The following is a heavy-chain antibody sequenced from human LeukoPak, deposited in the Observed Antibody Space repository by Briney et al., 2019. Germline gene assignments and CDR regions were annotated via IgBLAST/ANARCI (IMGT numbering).Heavy chain of an antibody. D-gene: IGHD1-26*01. Sequence: GGSLRLSCAASGFTFSSYSMNWVRQAPGKGLEWVSFISSSSSTIYYADSVKGRFTISRDNAKNSLYLQMNSLRAEDTAVYYCARDRGWSYSAIDYWGQGTLVTVSS. CDR1: GFTFSSYS. J-gene: IGHJ4*02. CDR3: ARDRGWSYSAIDY. V-gene: IGHV3-48*04. CDR2: ISSSSSTI.